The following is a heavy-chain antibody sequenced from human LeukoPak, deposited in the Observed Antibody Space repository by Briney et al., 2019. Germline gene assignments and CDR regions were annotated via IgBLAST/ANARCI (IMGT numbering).Heavy chain of an antibody. Sequence: GGSLRLSCAASGFTFSSYWMHWVRQAPGKGLVWVSRINSDGSSTNYADSVKGRFTISRDNAKNTLYLEMNSLRAEDTAVYYCTRDPRNKGFDPWGQGTLVTVSP. J-gene: IGHJ5*02. CDR1: GFTFSSYW. D-gene: IGHD1/OR15-1a*01. CDR2: INSDGSST. CDR3: TRDPRNKGFDP. V-gene: IGHV3-74*01.